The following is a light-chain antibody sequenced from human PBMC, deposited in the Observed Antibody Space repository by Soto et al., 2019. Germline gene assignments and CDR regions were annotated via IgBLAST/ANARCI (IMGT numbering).Light chain of an antibody. CDR2: NTY. CDR1: SSNLGSNS. Sequence: QSVLTQPPSASGTPGQRVIISCSGSSSNLGSNSGNWYQQLPGTAPKLLIYNTYQRPLWVPDRFSGSKSGTSASLSSNGLQYEDEGDYFCAAWAESLNGPVFGGGTKVTVL. CDR3: AAWAESLNGPV. V-gene: IGLV1-44*01. J-gene: IGLJ3*02.